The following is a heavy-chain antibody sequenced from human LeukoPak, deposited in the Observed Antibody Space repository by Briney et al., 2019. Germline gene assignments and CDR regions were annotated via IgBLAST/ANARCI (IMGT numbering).Heavy chain of an antibody. V-gene: IGHV3-13*01. CDR2: IGTAGDT. J-gene: IGHJ5*02. CDR3: ARDNGITMVHNH. D-gene: IGHD3-10*01. Sequence: GGSLRLSCAASGFTFSSYDMHWVRQATGKGLEWVSAIGTAGDTYYPGSVKGRFTISRENAKNSLYLQMNSLRAGDTAVYYCARDNGITMVHNHWGQGTLVTVSS. CDR1: GFTFSSYD.